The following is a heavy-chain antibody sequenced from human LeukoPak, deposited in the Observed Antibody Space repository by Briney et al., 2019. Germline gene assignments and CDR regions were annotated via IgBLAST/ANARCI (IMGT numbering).Heavy chain of an antibody. CDR1: GYTFTRYY. Sequence: GASVKVSCKASGYTFTRYYMHWVRQAPGQGLELIRWINPNSGGTNYAQKFQGRVTMTRDTSISTAYMELSRLRSDDTAVYYCARDNYYDSSALDAFDIWGQGTMVTVSS. D-gene: IGHD3-22*01. CDR2: INPNSGGT. V-gene: IGHV1-2*02. J-gene: IGHJ3*02. CDR3: ARDNYYDSSALDAFDI.